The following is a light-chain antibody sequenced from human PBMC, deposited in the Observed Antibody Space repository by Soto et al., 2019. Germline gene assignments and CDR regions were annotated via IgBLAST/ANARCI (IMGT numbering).Light chain of an antibody. Sequence: QSVLTQPASVSGSPGQSITISCTGTSSDVGSYNLVSWYQRHPGKAPKLMIYEGSKRPSGVSNRFSGSKSGNTASLTISGLQAEDEADYYCCSYAVGSTPYVFGTGTKVTVL. CDR3: CSYAVGSTPYV. CDR2: EGS. V-gene: IGLV2-23*01. CDR1: SSDVGSYNL. J-gene: IGLJ1*01.